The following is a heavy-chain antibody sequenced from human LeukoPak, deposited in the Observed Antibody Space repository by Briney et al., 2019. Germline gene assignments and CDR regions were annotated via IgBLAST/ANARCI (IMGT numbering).Heavy chain of an antibody. D-gene: IGHD2-2*01. V-gene: IGHV3-30*03. Sequence: GGSLRLSCAASGFTFSSYGMHWVRQAPGKGLEWVAVISYDGSNKYYADSVKGRFTISRDNSKNTLYLQMNSPRAEDTAVYYCARSPTAINGYFDPWGQGTLVTVSS. CDR1: GFTFSSYG. CDR2: ISYDGSNK. CDR3: ARSPTAINGYFDP. J-gene: IGHJ5*02.